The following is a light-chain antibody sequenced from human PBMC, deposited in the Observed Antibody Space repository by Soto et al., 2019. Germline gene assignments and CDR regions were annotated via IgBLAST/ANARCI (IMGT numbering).Light chain of an antibody. CDR3: RQSYSTPYT. Sequence: DIQMTQSPSSLSASVGDRVTITCRASQSISSYLSWYQQKPGKAPKLLIYAASSLQSGVPSSFSGSGSGTDFTLTISSLQPEDFATYYCRQSYSTPYTFGQGTQLEIK. V-gene: IGKV1-39*01. CDR1: QSISSY. CDR2: AAS. J-gene: IGKJ2*01.